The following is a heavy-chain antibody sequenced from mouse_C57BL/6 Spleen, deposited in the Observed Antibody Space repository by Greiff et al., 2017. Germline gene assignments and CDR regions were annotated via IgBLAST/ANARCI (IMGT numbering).Heavy chain of an antibody. D-gene: IGHD2-1*01. CDR2: ISSGSSTI. V-gene: IGHV5-17*01. J-gene: IGHJ2*01. Sequence: EVKLVESGGGLVKPGGSLKLSCAASGFTFSDYGMHWVRQAPEKGLEWVAYISSGSSTIYYADTVKGRFTITRDNAKNTLFLQMTSLRSEDTAMYYCAREGYGNYFDYWGQGTTLTVSS. CDR1: GFTFSDYG. CDR3: AREGYGNYFDY.